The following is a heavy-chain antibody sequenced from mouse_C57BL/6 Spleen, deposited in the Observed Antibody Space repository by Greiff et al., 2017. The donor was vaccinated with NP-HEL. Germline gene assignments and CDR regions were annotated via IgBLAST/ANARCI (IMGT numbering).Heavy chain of an antibody. CDR1: GYTFTDYY. CDR3: ARSRDYGPFDY. Sequence: VQLQQSGPELVKPGASVKISCKASGYTFTDYYMNWVKQSHGKSLEWIGDINPNNGGTSYNQKFKGKATLTVDKSSSTAYMELRSLTSEDSAVYYCARSRDYGPFDYWGQGTTLTVSS. V-gene: IGHV1-26*01. J-gene: IGHJ2*01. D-gene: IGHD1-1*01. CDR2: INPNNGGT.